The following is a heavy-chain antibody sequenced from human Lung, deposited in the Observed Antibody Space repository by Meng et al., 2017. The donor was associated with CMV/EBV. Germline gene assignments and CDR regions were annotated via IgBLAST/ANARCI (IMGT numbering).Heavy chain of an antibody. D-gene: IGHD3-3*01. J-gene: IGHJ4*02. CDR1: GGSVSTSSSY. Sequence: GSLRLSCTVSGGSVSTSSSYWSWIRQPPGKGLEWIGFIYNSGSTNDNPSLKSRVTISVDTSKNQFSLKLISVTVADTAVYYCARGFYDFWSGFGAVDYWGQGXLVTVSS. CDR2: IYNSGST. CDR3: ARGFYDFWSGFGAVDY. V-gene: IGHV4-61*01.